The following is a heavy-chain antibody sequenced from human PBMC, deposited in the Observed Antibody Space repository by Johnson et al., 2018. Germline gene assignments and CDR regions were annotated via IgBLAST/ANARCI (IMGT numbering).Heavy chain of an antibody. CDR1: GYTFTSYA. V-gene: IGHV1-8*01. CDR3: AGVGGTYDSDSSGYFEDAFDI. Sequence: QLVESGAEVKKPGASVRVSCKASGYTFTSYAINWVRQAPGQGLEWMGWLNPNNGNTGFAQQFEGRITMTRSTSISTAYMELSSLTSEDTAVYYGAGVGGTYDSDSSGYFEDAFDIWGQGTMVTVSS. J-gene: IGHJ3*02. D-gene: IGHD3-22*01. CDR2: LNPNNGNT.